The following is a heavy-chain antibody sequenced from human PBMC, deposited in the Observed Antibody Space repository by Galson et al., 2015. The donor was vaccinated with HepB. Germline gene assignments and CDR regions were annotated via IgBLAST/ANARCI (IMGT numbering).Heavy chain of an antibody. CDR2: INHSGNT. CDR3: ARAVRGVLIVHYSYYMDV. V-gene: IGHV4-34*01. CDR1: GGSFSGYY. Sequence: SETLSLTCAVYGGSFSGYYWTWIRQPPGKGLEWIGDINHSGNTNYNPALNSRVTISPDTSKKQFSLTLRSVTAADTAVYYCARAVRGVLIVHYSYYMDVWGKGTAVTVSS. D-gene: IGHD3-10*01. J-gene: IGHJ6*03.